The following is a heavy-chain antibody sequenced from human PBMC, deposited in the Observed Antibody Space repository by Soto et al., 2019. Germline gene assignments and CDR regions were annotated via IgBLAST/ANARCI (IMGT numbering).Heavy chain of an antibody. CDR3: ARETYSGSYYGYYYYYGMDV. V-gene: IGHV3-21*01. Sequence: GGSLRLSCAASGFTFSSYSMNWVRQAPGKGLEWVSSISSSSYIYYADSVKGRFTISRDNAKNSLYLQMNSLRAEDTAVYYCARETYSGSYYGYYYYYGMDVWGQGTTVTVSS. J-gene: IGHJ6*02. CDR2: ISSSSYI. D-gene: IGHD1-26*01. CDR1: GFTFSSYS.